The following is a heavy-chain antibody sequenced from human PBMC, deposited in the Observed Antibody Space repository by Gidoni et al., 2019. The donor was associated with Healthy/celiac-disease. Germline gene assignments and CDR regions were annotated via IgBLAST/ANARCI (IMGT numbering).Heavy chain of an antibody. Sequence: QVQLVQSGAEVKKPGSSVKVSCKASGGTFSSYAISWVRQAPGQGLEWMGGIIPIFGTANYAQKFQGRVTITADESTSTAYMELSSLRSEDTAVYYCAREVGATGPYYYYYGMDVWGQGITVTVSS. J-gene: IGHJ6*02. CDR2: IIPIFGTA. CDR3: AREVGATGPYYYYYGMDV. V-gene: IGHV1-69*01. D-gene: IGHD1-26*01. CDR1: GGTFSSYA.